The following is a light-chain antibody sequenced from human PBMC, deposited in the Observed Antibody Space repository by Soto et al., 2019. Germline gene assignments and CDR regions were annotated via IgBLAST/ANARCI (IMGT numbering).Light chain of an antibody. V-gene: IGKV1-33*01. CDR2: DAS. CDR3: QQYESLPLT. J-gene: IGKJ5*01. CDR1: QDINKN. Sequence: DIQMTQSPSSLSASVGDRVTITCQASQDINKNLIWYQQKPGKAPKLLIYDASDLETGVPSRFSGSGSGTGFTFTISSLQPEDFATYYCQQYESLPLTFGHGTRLEI.